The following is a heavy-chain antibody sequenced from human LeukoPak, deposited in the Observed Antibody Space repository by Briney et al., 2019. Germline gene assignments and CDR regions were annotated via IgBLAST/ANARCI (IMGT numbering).Heavy chain of an antibody. J-gene: IGHJ4*02. V-gene: IGHV4-39*07. D-gene: IGHD2-15*01. CDR1: GGSISSSSYY. CDR3: ARSGYCSGGSCYYFDY. Sequence: PSETLSLTCTVSGGSISSSSYYWGWVRQPPGKGLEWIGKINHSGSTNYNPSLKSRVTISVDTSKNQFSLKLSSVTAADTAVYYCARSGYCSGGSCYYFDYWGQGTLVTVSS. CDR2: INHSGST.